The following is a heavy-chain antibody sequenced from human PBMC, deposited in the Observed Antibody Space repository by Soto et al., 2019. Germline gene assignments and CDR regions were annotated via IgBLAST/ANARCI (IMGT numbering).Heavy chain of an antibody. CDR1: GFTFSSYV. V-gene: IGHV1-18*01. CDR2: INIYNGHT. CDR3: ARDINWNVDY. Sequence: ASVKVSCKASGFTFSSYVIAWVRQAPGQGLEWMGWINIYNGHTNYAQNLQGRVTVTTDTSTSTAYMELRSLRSDDTAVYYCARDINWNVDYWGQGTLVTVSS. D-gene: IGHD1-1*01. J-gene: IGHJ4*02.